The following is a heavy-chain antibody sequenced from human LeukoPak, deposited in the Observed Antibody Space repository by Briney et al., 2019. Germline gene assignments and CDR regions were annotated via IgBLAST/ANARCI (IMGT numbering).Heavy chain of an antibody. CDR3: SKVMGSGQWLVEREDFDI. V-gene: IGHV1-2*02. Sequence: GASVKVSXXASGYTFTXXXXXXXRQAPGQXXXXXXXXXXNSGGTXYXEKFQGXXXXTXXTSTSTAYMELSRLRXDDTAVYYCSKVMGSGQWLVEREDFDIWGQGTMVTVSS. CDR1: GYTFTXXX. CDR2: XXXNSGGT. J-gene: IGHJ3*02. D-gene: IGHD6-19*01.